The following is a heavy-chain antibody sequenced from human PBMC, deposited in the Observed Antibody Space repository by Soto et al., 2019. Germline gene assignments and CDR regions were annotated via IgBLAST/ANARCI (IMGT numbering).Heavy chain of an antibody. Sequence: VQLQQSGPGLVKPSETLSLTCSVSGGSVSSGSFHWSWIRESPGKGLQFIGSIFYNGTANYSPSLKNRVTISIDPSKSQFSLKLVSVAAADTAVYYCARIGGWYDIDFGGQGKLVTVSS. V-gene: IGHV4-61*01. D-gene: IGHD6-19*01. CDR1: GGSVSSGSFH. CDR2: IFYNGTA. CDR3: ARIGGWYDIDF. J-gene: IGHJ4*02.